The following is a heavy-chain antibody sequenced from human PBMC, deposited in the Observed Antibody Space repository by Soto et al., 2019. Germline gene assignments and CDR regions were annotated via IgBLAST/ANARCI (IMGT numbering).Heavy chain of an antibody. J-gene: IGHJ6*02. Sequence: GASVKVSCKASGGTFSSYAISWVLQAPGQGLEWMGGIIPIFGTANYAQKFQGRVTITADKSTSTAYMELSSLRSEDTAVYYCARGRKGIAARPYYYYGMDVWGQGTTVTVSS. V-gene: IGHV1-69*06. CDR2: IIPIFGTA. CDR1: GGTFSSYA. D-gene: IGHD6-6*01. CDR3: ARGRKGIAARPYYYYGMDV.